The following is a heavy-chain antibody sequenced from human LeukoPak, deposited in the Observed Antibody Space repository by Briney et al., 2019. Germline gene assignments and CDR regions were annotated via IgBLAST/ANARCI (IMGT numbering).Heavy chain of an antibody. V-gene: IGHV5-51*01. CDR1: GYSFTSYW. CDR2: IYPGDSDT. CDR3: AGQRLGRGDAFDI. Sequence: GESLKISCKGSGYSFTSYWIGWVRQMPGKGLEWMGIIYPGDSDTRYSPSFQGQVTISADKSISTAYLQWSSPKASDTAMYYCAGQRLGRGDAFDIWGQGTTVTVSS. D-gene: IGHD7-27*01. J-gene: IGHJ3*02.